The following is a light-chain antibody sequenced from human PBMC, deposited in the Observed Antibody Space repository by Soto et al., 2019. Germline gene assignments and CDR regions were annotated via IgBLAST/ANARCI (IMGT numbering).Light chain of an antibody. CDR2: EVS. Sequence: QSVLTQPASVSGSPGQSITISCTGTSSDVGGYNYVSWYQHHPGKAPKLMIYEVSNRPSGVSNRFSGSKSGNTAPLTISGLQAEDEADYYCSSYPTTGTLVFGTGTKSPS. J-gene: IGLJ1*01. V-gene: IGLV2-14*01. CDR1: SSDVGGYNY. CDR3: SSYPTTGTLV.